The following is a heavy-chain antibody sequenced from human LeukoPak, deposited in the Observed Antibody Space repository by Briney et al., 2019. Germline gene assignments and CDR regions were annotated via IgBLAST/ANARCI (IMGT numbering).Heavy chain of an antibody. D-gene: IGHD3-9*01. Sequence: SETLSLTCTVSGGSISSYYWSWIRQPPGKGLEWIGYIYYSGSTNYNPSLKSRVTISVDTSKNQFSLKLSSVTAADTAVYYCAREATPVQLRYFDWLLMGTRHDAFDIWGQGTMVTVSS. J-gene: IGHJ3*02. CDR1: GGSISSYY. CDR3: AREATPVQLRYFDWLLMGTRHDAFDI. CDR2: IYYSGST. V-gene: IGHV4-59*01.